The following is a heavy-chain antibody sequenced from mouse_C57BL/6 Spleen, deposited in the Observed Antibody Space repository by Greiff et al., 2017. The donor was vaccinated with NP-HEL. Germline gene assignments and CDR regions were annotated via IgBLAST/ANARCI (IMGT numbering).Heavy chain of an antibody. CDR3: ARGGYDDFYYFDY. D-gene: IGHD2-2*01. CDR1: GYTFTSYW. V-gene: IGHV1-72*01. Sequence: QVQLQQPGAELVKPGASVKLSCKASGYTFTSYWMHWVKQRPGRGLEWIGRIEPNSGGTKYNEKFKSKATLTVDKPSSTAYMQLSSLTSEDSAVYYCARGGYDDFYYFDYWGQGTTLTVSS. J-gene: IGHJ2*01. CDR2: IEPNSGGT.